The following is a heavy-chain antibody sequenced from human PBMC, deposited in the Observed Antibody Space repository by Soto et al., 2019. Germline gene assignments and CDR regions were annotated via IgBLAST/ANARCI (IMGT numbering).Heavy chain of an antibody. Sequence: GGSLRLSCTGSTFNFGDYAMSWVRQAPGKGLEWLATTSRNDCSTDYAESPEGRFSISNDNSRSTLSLQINSLRAEDTAMYYSARICDTCDHGLAVWGQGTTVTVSS. D-gene: IGHD2-21*01. CDR3: ARICDTCDHGLAV. CDR2: TSRNDCST. V-gene: IGHV3-23*01. J-gene: IGHJ6*02. CDR1: TFNFGDYA.